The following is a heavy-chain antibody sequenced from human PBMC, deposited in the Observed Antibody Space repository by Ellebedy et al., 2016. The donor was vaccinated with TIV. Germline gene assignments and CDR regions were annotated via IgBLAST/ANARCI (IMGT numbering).Heavy chain of an antibody. CDR2: ISSSSSYI. J-gene: IGHJ4*02. CDR1: GFTFSKAW. Sequence: GESLKISXAASGFTFSKAWMSWVRQAPGKGLEWVSSISSSSSYIYYADSVKGRFTISRDNAKNSLYLQMNSLRAEDTAVYYCARSPGYGAYWGQGTLVTVSS. CDR3: ARSPGYGAY. D-gene: IGHD4-17*01. V-gene: IGHV3-21*01.